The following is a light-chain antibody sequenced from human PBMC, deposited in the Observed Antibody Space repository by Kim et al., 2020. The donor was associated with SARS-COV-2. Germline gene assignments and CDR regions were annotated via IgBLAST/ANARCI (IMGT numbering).Light chain of an antibody. CDR2: EDS. V-gene: IGLV6-57*03. Sequence: GRTVTISCTRSSGGIASNHVQWYQQRPGSAPTTVIYEDSLRASGVPDRFSVSIDSSSNSASLTISGLKTEDEADYYCQSYDSRFWVFGGGTQLTVL. CDR1: SGGIASNH. CDR3: QSYDSRFWV. J-gene: IGLJ3*02.